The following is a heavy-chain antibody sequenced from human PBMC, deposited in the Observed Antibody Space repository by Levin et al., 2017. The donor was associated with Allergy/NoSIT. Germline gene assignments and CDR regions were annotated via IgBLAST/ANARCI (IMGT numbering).Heavy chain of an antibody. CDR3: ARLVAVAGTQYWYFHL. D-gene: IGHD6-19*01. CDR2: INPGDSDT. V-gene: IGHV5-51*01. Sequence: GESLKISCKGSGYSFSNYWIGWVRQMPGKGLEWMGIINPGDSDTRYSPSFQGQVTISADKSISTAYLQWSSLKASDTAMYYCARLVAVAGTQYWYFHLWGRGTLVTVSS. J-gene: IGHJ2*01. CDR1: GYSFSNYW.